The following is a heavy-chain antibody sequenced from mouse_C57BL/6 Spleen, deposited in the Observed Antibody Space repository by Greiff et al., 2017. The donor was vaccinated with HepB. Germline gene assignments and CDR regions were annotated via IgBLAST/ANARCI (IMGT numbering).Heavy chain of an antibody. V-gene: IGHV5-15*04. CDR2: ISNLAYSI. CDR3: ARRDSSGFPFAY. J-gene: IGHJ3*01. Sequence: EVQRVESGGGLVQPGGSLKLSCAASGFTFSDYGMAWVRQAPRKGPEWVAFISNLAYSIYYADTVTGRFTISRENAKNTLYLEMSSLRSEDTAMYYCARRDSSGFPFAYWGQGTLVTVSA. CDR1: GFTFSDYG. D-gene: IGHD3-2*02.